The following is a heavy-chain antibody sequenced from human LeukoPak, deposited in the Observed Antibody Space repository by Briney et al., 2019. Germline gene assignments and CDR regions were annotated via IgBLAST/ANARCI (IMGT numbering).Heavy chain of an antibody. CDR2: ISAYNGNT. D-gene: IGHD4-11*01. Sequence: ASVKVSCKASGYTFTSYGISWVRQAPGQGLEWMGWISAYNGNTNYAQKLQGRVTMTTDTSTSTAYMELRSLRSDDTAVYYCARDLGRHDYSGNYPGADYWGQGTLVTVSS. CDR1: GYTFTSYG. CDR3: ARDLGRHDYSGNYPGADY. V-gene: IGHV1-18*01. J-gene: IGHJ4*02.